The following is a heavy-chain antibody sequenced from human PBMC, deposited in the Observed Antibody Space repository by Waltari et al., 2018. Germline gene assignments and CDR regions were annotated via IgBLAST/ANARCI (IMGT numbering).Heavy chain of an antibody. CDR1: GYSFTSYW. J-gene: IGHJ4*02. D-gene: IGHD1-7*01. CDR3: ARRNNWNSRPFDY. CDR2: IYPGDADT. Sequence: EVQLVQSGAEVKKPGESLKISCKGSGYSFTSYWIGWVRQMPGKGLEWMGVIYPGDADTSHSPSCQGQATISADKSISTASLQWISLKASDTAMSYCARRNNWNSRPFDYWGQGTLVTVSS. V-gene: IGHV5-51*01.